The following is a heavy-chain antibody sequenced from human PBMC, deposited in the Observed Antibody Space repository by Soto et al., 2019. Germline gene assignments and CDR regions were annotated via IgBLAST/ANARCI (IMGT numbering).Heavy chain of an antibody. D-gene: IGHD1-26*01. CDR2: INAGNGNT. J-gene: IGHJ6*02. V-gene: IGHV1-3*01. CDR3: AREGGGSYSTGYYYYYGMDV. CDR1: GYTFTSYA. Sequence: ASVKVSCKASGYTFTSYAMHWVRQAPGQRLEWMGWINAGNGNTKYSQKFQGRVTITRDTSASTAYMELSSLRSEDTAVYYCAREGGGSYSTGYYYYYGMDVWGQGTTVTVSS.